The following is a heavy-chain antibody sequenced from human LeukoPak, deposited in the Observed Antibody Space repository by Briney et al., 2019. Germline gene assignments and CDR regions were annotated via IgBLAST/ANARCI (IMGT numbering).Heavy chain of an antibody. Sequence: GGSLRLSCAASGFTFTDDYMSWIRQAPGRGLEWVSYISSSGYTKYYADSLKGRFTISRDNAKKTLYLQINSLRAEDTAVYYCATTLRTRGTWYFDLWGRGTLVTVSS. D-gene: IGHD1-1*01. CDR2: ISSSGYTK. CDR3: ATTLRTRGTWYFDL. V-gene: IGHV3-11*04. J-gene: IGHJ2*01. CDR1: GFTFTDDY.